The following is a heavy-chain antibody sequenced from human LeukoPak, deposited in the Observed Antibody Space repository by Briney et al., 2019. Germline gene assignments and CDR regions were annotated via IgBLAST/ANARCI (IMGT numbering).Heavy chain of an antibody. Sequence: AAYGFTFNAAQRGRVGPGPGHGLKGWIRANSGNTKYSQKFQGRVTITRDTSASTAYMELSSLRSEDTAVYYCARDSLMVRGVMYYWGQGTLVTVSS. V-gene: IGHV1-3*01. CDR3: ARDSLMVRGVMYY. J-gene: IGHJ4*02. D-gene: IGHD3-10*01. CDR2: IRANSGNT. CDR1: AYGFTFNA.